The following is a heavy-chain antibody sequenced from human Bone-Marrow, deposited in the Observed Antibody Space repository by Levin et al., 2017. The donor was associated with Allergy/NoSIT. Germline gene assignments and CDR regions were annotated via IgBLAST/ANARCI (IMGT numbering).Heavy chain of an antibody. D-gene: IGHD6-19*01. CDR2: INSDGSST. Sequence: GGSLRLSCAASGFTFSSYWMHWVRQAPGKGLVWVSRINSDGSSTSYADSVKGRFTISRDNAKNTLYLQMNSLRAEDTAVYYCARAGRKQWLWPFGYWGQGTLVTVSS. CDR1: GFTFSSYW. J-gene: IGHJ4*02. CDR3: ARAGRKQWLWPFGY. V-gene: IGHV3-74*01.